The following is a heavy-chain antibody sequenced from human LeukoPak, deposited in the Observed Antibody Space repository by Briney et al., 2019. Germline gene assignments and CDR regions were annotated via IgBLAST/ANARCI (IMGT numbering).Heavy chain of an antibody. CDR2: IIPIFTTA. J-gene: IGHJ5*02. Sequence: SVKVSCKASGGTFSISAFSWVRQAPGQGLEWMGGIIPIFTTANYAQKFQGRVTITADESTSTAYMELSSLKSEDTAVYYCAREARVRGVRGWFDPWGQGTLVTVSS. D-gene: IGHD3-10*01. CDR3: AREARVRGVRGWFDP. V-gene: IGHV1-69*13. CDR1: GGTFSISA.